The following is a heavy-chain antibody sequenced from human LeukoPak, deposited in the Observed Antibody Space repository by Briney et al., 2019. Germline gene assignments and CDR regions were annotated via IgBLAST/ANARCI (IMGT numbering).Heavy chain of an antibody. D-gene: IGHD4-23*01. CDR1: DGPISSGAYS. V-gene: IGHV4-30-2*01. CDR2: IYHSGST. CDR3: ARHGGLYSGGMDV. J-gene: IGHJ6*02. Sequence: SETLSLTCAVSDGPISSGAYSWSWLRQPPGKALEWIGYIYHSGSTYYNPSLKSRVTISVDTSKNQFSPKLSSVTAADTAVYYCARHGGLYSGGMDVWGQGTTVTVSS.